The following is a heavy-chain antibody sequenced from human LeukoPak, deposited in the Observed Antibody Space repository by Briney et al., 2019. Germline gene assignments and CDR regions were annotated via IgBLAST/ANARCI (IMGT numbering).Heavy chain of an antibody. CDR3: ATTVTTRGAFDI. CDR1: GFTFSSYA. D-gene: IGHD4-17*01. CDR2: ISYDGSNK. V-gene: IGHV3-30*04. Sequence: PGGSLRLSCAASGFTFSSYAMHWVRQAPGKGLEWVAVISYDGSNKYYADSVKGRFTISRDNSKNTLYLQMNSLRAEDTAVYYCATTVTTRGAFDIWGQGTMVTVSS. J-gene: IGHJ3*02.